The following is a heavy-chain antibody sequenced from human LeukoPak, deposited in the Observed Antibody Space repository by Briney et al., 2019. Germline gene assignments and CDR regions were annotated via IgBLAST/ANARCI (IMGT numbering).Heavy chain of an antibody. Sequence: GGSLRLSCAASGLTFSSYGMHWVRQAPDKGLEWVAVISYDGSNKYYADSVKGRFTISRDNSKNTLYLQMNSLRAEDTAVYYCAKGLHYDFWSGYYDYWGQGTLVTVSS. CDR2: ISYDGSNK. J-gene: IGHJ4*02. D-gene: IGHD3-3*01. CDR3: AKGLHYDFWSGYYDY. CDR1: GLTFSSYG. V-gene: IGHV3-30*18.